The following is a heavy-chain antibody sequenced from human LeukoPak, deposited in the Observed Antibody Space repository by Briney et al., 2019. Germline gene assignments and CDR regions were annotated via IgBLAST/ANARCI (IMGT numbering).Heavy chain of an antibody. CDR1: GASISSSSYF. V-gene: IGHV4-39*07. D-gene: IGHD6-19*01. CDR2: IYYSGST. CDR3: ARGISALYSSGWKRPAVFDY. Sequence: PSETLSLTCTVSGASISSSSYFWGWIRQPPGKELEWIGSIYYSGSTYYNPSLKSRVTISVDTSKKQFSLKLSSVTAADTAVYYCARGISALYSSGWKRPAVFDYWGQGTLVTVSS. J-gene: IGHJ4*02.